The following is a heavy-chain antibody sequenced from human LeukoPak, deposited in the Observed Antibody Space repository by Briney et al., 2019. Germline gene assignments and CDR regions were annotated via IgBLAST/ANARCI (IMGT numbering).Heavy chain of an antibody. V-gene: IGHV3-23*01. CDR2: ISGSGGDT. CDR1: GFTFSSYP. J-gene: IGHJ4*02. CDR3: ATSSGWCPKHFDY. Sequence: GGSLRLSCAASGFTFSSYPMSWVRQAPGKGLEWVSAISGSGGDTYYADSVKGRFTISRDNSKNTLYLQMNSLRAEDTALYYCATSSGWCPKHFDYWGQGNLVTVSS. D-gene: IGHD6-19*01.